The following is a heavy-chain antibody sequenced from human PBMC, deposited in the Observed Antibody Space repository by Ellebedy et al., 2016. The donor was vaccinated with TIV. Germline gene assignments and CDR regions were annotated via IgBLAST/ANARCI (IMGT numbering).Heavy chain of an antibody. Sequence: GESLKISCQGSGYSFASQWISWVRQVPGKGLEWMGRIDPGDSYTNYSPSFQGHVTISADKSISTAYLQWSSLKASDTAMYYCALTYSSGWYSQIDYYGMDVWGQGTTVTVSS. V-gene: IGHV5-10-1*01. CDR2: IDPGDSYT. J-gene: IGHJ6*02. D-gene: IGHD6-19*01. CDR3: ALTYSSGWYSQIDYYGMDV. CDR1: GYSFASQW.